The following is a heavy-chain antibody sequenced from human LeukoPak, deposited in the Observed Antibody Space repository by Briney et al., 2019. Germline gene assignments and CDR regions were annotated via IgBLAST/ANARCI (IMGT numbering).Heavy chain of an antibody. V-gene: IGHV1-18*01. CDR2: ISGYDGDT. D-gene: IGHD3-10*01. Sequence: GASVKVSCKASGYTFTSYGITWVRQAPGQGLEWMGWISGYDGDTKYVQNLQGRVTMTTDTFTNIVYMELRSLRSNDTAVYYCARDADGSGTLLDYWGQGSLVTVSS. CDR1: GYTFTSYG. J-gene: IGHJ4*02. CDR3: ARDADGSGTLLDY.